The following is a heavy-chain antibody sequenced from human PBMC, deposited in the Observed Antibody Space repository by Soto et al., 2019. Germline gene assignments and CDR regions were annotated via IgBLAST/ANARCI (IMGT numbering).Heavy chain of an antibody. CDR2: IWYDGSNK. V-gene: IGHV3-33*01. J-gene: IGHJ3*02. CDR3: ARDALMVNAFDI. CDR1: GFTFSSYG. Sequence: GGSLRLSCAASGFTFSSYGMHWVRQAPGKGLEWVAVIWYDGSNKYYADSVKGRFTISRDNSKNTLYLQMNSLRAEDTAVYYCARDALMVNAFDIWGQGTMVTVSS. D-gene: IGHD2-8*01.